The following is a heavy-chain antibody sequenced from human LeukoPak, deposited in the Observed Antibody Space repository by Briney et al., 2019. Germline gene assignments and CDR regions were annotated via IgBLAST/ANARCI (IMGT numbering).Heavy chain of an antibody. CDR2: ITSNGSI. Sequence: GGSLRLSCAASGFTFSYYIMNWVRQAPGKGLEWVSSITSNGSIYYADSVKGRFTISRDNAKNSLYPQMNSLRADDTAVYYCARDFEERGYYLADSDYWGQGTLVTVSS. V-gene: IGHV3-69-1*01. D-gene: IGHD3-22*01. CDR1: GFTFSYYI. CDR3: ARDFEERGYYLADSDY. J-gene: IGHJ4*02.